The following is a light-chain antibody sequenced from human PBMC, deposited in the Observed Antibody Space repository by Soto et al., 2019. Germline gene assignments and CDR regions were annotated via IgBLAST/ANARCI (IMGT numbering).Light chain of an antibody. CDR2: GAS. CDR1: QSVSSN. V-gene: IGKV3-15*01. Sequence: EIVMTQSPATLSVSPGERATLSCRASQSVSSNLAWYQQKPDQAPRLLIYGASSRATGIPARFSGSGSGTEFTLTISSLQSEDFAVYYCQQYNNWSPTFGQGTKVELK. CDR3: QQYNNWSPT. J-gene: IGKJ1*01.